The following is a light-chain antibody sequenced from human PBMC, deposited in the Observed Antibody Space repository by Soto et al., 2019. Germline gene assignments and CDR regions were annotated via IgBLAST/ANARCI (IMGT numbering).Light chain of an antibody. CDR3: TSHASGDSTV. J-gene: IGLJ2*01. V-gene: IGLV2-14*01. CDR1: SSDVGSYGY. Sequence: QSALTQPASVYGSPGHSITISCTGTSSDVGSYGYVSWYQQHPGRAPNLLIYDVSNRPSGVSNRFSGSKSGNTASLTISGLQPEDEADYYCTSHASGDSTVFGGGTKVTVL. CDR2: DVS.